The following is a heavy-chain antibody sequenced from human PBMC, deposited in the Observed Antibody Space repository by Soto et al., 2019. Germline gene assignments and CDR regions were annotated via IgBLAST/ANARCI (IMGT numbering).Heavy chain of an antibody. D-gene: IGHD7-27*01. J-gene: IGHJ5*02. Sequence: ASVKVSCKASGYTFTGYYMHWVRQAPGQGLEWMGWINPNSGGTNYAQKFQGWVTMTRDTSISTAYMELSRLRSDDTAVYYCARDPQQTTGDPGSGWFDPWGQGTLVTVSS. V-gene: IGHV1-2*04. CDR1: GYTFTGYY. CDR2: INPNSGGT. CDR3: ARDPQQTTGDPGSGWFDP.